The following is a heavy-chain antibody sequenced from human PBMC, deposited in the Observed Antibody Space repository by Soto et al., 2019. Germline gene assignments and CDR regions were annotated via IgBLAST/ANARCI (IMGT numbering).Heavy chain of an antibody. D-gene: IGHD5-12*01. CDR3: AAGGGLPRYY. CDR1: GGSISSYY. V-gene: IGHV4-59*12. Sequence: LSLTCTVSGGSISSYYWSWIRQPPVKGLEWIGYIYYSGSTNYNPSLKSRVTISVDRSKNQFSLKLSSVTAADTAVYYCAAGGGLPRYYWGQGTLVTVSS. CDR2: IYYSGST. J-gene: IGHJ4*02.